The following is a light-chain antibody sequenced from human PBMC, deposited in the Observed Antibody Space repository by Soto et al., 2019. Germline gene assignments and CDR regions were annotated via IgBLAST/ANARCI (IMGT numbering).Light chain of an antibody. Sequence: QSALTQPASVSGSPGQSITISCTGTSSDVGSYNFVSWYQQHPGKAPKLMIYEDSKRPSGVSNRFSGSKSGNRASLTISGLQAEEEADYYCCSYAGSSTFDVVFGGGTKLTVL. J-gene: IGLJ2*01. CDR3: CSYAGSSTFDVV. V-gene: IGLV2-23*02. CDR1: SSDVGSYNF. CDR2: EDS.